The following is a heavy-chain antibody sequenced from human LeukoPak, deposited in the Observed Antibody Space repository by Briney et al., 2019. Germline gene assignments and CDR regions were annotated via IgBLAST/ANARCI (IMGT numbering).Heavy chain of an antibody. CDR3: ARYSSGWYFDY. Sequence: GGSLRLSCAASGFTFSSYWMSWVRQAPGKGLEYVSAISSNGGSTYYANSVKGRFTISRDNSKNTLYLQMGSLRAEDMAVYYCARYSSGWYFDYWGQGTLVTVSS. J-gene: IGHJ4*02. D-gene: IGHD6-19*01. CDR1: GFTFSSYW. CDR2: ISSNGGST. V-gene: IGHV3-64*01.